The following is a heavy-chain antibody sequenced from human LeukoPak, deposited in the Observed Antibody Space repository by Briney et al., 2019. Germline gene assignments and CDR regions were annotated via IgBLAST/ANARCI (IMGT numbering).Heavy chain of an antibody. CDR2: ISSNGGST. CDR1: GFTFSRYA. D-gene: IGHD3-3*01. CDR3: VKDRQIRFLESLFSY. Sequence: GGSLRLSCSASGFTFSRYAMHWVRQAPGEGLEYASAISSNGGSTYYADSVKGRFTISRDNSKNTLYLQMSSLRAEDPAVYYCVKDRQIRFLESLFSYWGQGTLVTVSS. J-gene: IGHJ4*02. V-gene: IGHV3-64D*09.